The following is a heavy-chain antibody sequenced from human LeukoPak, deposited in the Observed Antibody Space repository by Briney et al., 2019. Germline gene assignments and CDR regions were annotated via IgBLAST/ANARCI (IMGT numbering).Heavy chain of an antibody. D-gene: IGHD3-10*01. CDR2: INHSGST. V-gene: IGHV4-34*01. CDR3: ARGRSYGSGRYWFDP. Sequence: SETLSLTCAVYGGSFSGYYWSWIRQPPGKGLEWIGEINHSGSTNYNSSLKSRVTTSVDRSKNQFSLKLSSVTAADTAVYYCARGRSYGSGRYWFDPWGQGTLVTVSS. CDR1: GGSFSGYY. J-gene: IGHJ5*02.